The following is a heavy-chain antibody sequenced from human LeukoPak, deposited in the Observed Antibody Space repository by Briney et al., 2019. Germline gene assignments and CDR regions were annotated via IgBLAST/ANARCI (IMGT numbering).Heavy chain of an antibody. J-gene: IGHJ4*02. Sequence: GGSLRLSCAASGFTFSSYAMHWVRQAPGKGLEWVAVISYDGSNKYYADSVKGRFTISRDNSKNTLYLQMNSLRAEDTAVYYCARDQGVVVVAATPYFDYWGQGTLVTVSS. CDR3: ARDQGVVVVAATPYFDY. CDR2: ISYDGSNK. V-gene: IGHV3-30-3*01. CDR1: GFTFSSYA. D-gene: IGHD2-15*01.